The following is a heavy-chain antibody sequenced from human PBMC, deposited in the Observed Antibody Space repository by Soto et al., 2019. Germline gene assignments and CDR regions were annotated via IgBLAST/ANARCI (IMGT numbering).Heavy chain of an antibody. Sequence: PGGSLRLSCAASGFTFSSYAMSWVRQAPGKGLEWVSAISGSGGSTYYADSVKGRFTISRDNSKNTLYLQMNSLRAEDTAVYYCAKDSMVRGVRVGWFDPWGQGTLVTVSS. CDR2: ISGSGGST. CDR3: AKDSMVRGVRVGWFDP. CDR1: GFTFSSYA. D-gene: IGHD3-10*01. V-gene: IGHV3-23*01. J-gene: IGHJ5*02.